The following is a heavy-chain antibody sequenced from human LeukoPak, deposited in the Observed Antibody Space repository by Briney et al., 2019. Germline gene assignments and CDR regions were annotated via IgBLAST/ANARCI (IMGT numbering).Heavy chain of an antibody. Sequence: SETLSLTCSVSGYSLSSGYYWGWIPQPPGKGLEWIGSIYHSGSTYYNPSLKSRITISVDTSKNQFSLKLSSVTAADTAVYCCARGGDIGLMVKAMPAFVPWGEETLCTVSS. CDR2: IYHSGST. D-gene: IGHD2-8*01. CDR3: ARGGDIGLMVKAMPAFVP. CDR1: GYSLSSGYY. J-gene: IGHJ5*02. V-gene: IGHV4-38-2*02.